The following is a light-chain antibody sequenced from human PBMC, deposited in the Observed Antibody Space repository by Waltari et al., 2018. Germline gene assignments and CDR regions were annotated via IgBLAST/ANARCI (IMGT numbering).Light chain of an antibody. CDR1: QGIGHQ. CDR3: RQYDRYPLT. CDR2: YVS. V-gene: IGKV1-16*01. J-gene: IGKJ4*01. Sequence: DIQMTQSPSSVYASVGDRVTITCRASQGIGHQLGWFQQKPGKVPKSLIHYVSNLDSVVPSRCAGSVSGTDFTLTINCLQPEDFATYYCRQYDRYPLTFGGGTKVEIK.